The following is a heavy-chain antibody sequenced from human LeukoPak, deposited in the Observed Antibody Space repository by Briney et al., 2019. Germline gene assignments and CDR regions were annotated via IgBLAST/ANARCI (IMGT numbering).Heavy chain of an antibody. D-gene: IGHD3-10*01. CDR1: GGCISSSSYY. V-gene: IGHV4-39*01. Sequence: SETLSLTCTVSGGCISSSSYYWGWIRQPPGKGLEWIGSIYYSGSTYYNPSLKSRVTISVDTSKNQFSLKLSSVTAADTAVYYCARHPYRAKITMVRGVIITLPLFWFDPWGQGTLVTVSS. J-gene: IGHJ5*02. CDR2: IYYSGST. CDR3: ARHPYRAKITMVRGVIITLPLFWFDP.